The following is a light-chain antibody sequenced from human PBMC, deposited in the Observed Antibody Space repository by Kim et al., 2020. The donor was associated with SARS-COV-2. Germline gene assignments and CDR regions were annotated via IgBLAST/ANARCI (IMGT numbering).Light chain of an antibody. J-gene: IGLJ1*01. CDR1: TGAVTSGLY. V-gene: IGLV7-46*01. CDR2: DTN. Sequence: PSLPFSPGGTVTLTCGSITGAVTSGLYPHWFQQKPGQAPRTLIFDTNKKHSWTPARFSGSLLGGKAALTLSGAQPDDEADYYCLLSYSGARRIFGPGTKVTVL. CDR3: LLSYSGARRI.